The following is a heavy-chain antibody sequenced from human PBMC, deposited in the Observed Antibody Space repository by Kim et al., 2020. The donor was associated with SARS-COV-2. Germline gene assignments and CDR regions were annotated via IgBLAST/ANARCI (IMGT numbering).Heavy chain of an antibody. J-gene: IGHJ3*02. D-gene: IGHD6-6*01. CDR3: ARGAPFDRSI. V-gene: IGHV3-11*01. Sequence: TIYYADTVKGRFTISRDNAKNSLYLQMNSLGAEDTAVYYCARGAPFDRSIWGQGTMVTVSS. CDR2: TI.